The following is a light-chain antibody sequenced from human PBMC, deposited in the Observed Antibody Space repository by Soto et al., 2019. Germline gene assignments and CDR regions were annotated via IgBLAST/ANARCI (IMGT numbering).Light chain of an antibody. J-gene: IGKJ4*01. Sequence: DIQMTQSPSSLSASVGDRVTITCRASQGISNYLAWYQQKPGKVPKLLIYAASTLQSGVPSRFSASGSGTDFTITISSLQPEDVATYYCQKYNSALTFGGGTKVEIK. CDR1: QGISNY. V-gene: IGKV1-27*01. CDR2: AAS. CDR3: QKYNSALT.